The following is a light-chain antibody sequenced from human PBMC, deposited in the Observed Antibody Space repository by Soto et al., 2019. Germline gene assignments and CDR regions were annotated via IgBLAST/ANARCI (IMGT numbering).Light chain of an antibody. CDR1: QSLLYSDGKTY. V-gene: IGKV2D-29*01. Sequence: EIVLTQTPLSLSVTPGQPASISCRSSQSLLYSDGKTYLYCYLQKAGQPPQLLIYGVSNRFSGVPDRFSGSGSGTDFTLKISRVEAEDVGVYYCMQSVQAPWTFGQGTKVEIK. CDR3: MQSVQAPWT. CDR2: GVS. J-gene: IGKJ1*01.